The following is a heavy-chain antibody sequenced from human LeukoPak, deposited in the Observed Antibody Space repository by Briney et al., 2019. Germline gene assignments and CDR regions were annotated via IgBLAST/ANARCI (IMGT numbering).Heavy chain of an antibody. Sequence: SETLSLTCTVSGGSISNNNYYWAWTRQPPGKGLECSGSIYYSGSPYYNPSLRSRVTISVDTSKNQFSLRLSSVTAADTAVYYCATWRTAKTGFDYWGQGTLVTVSS. CDR1: GGSISNNNYY. D-gene: IGHD1-1*01. J-gene: IGHJ4*02. CDR2: IYYSGSP. CDR3: ATWRTAKTGFDY. V-gene: IGHV4-39*01.